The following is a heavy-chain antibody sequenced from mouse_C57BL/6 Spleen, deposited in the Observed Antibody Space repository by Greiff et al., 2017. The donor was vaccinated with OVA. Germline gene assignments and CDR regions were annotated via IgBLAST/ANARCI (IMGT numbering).Heavy chain of an antibody. CDR1: GYTFTGYW. D-gene: IGHD2-4*01. CDR3: ASDGGDYDGDYYAMDY. V-gene: IGHV1-9*01. CDR2: ILPGSGST. Sequence: QVQLKESGAELMKPGASVKLSCKATGYTFTGYWIEWVKPRPGHGLEWIGEILPGSGSTNYNEKFKGKATFTAVTSSNTPYMQLSSLTTEDSAIYYCASDGGDYDGDYYAMDYWGQGTSVTVSS. J-gene: IGHJ4*01.